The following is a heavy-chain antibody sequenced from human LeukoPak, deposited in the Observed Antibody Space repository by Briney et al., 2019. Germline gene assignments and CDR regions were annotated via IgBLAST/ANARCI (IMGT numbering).Heavy chain of an antibody. J-gene: IGHJ4*02. CDR3: AKEASVTMVRGSSYFDY. D-gene: IGHD3-10*01. Sequence: GGSLRLSCAASGFTVSNNYMSWVRQAPGKGLEWVSVIYSGDNTYYVESVKGRFTISRDNSKNTLYLQMNSLRAEDTAVYYCAKEASVTMVRGSSYFDYWGQGTLVTVSS. CDR1: GFTVSNNY. CDR2: IYSGDNT. V-gene: IGHV3-53*01.